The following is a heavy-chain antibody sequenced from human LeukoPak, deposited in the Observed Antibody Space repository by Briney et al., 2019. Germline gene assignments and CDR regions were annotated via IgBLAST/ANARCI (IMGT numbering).Heavy chain of an antibody. J-gene: IGHJ5*02. V-gene: IGHV3-23*01. Sequence: VGSLRLSCAASGFTFSSYAMGGVRQAPGEGLEWVSAISVSGGSTYYADSVKGRFTISRDNSTNTPSLQMNSLRPDATAVYYSAKGSVPAAIYPSVSFDPWGQGTLVTVSS. CDR3: AKGSVPAAIYPSVSFDP. D-gene: IGHD2-2*01. CDR2: ISVSGGST. CDR1: GFTFSSYA.